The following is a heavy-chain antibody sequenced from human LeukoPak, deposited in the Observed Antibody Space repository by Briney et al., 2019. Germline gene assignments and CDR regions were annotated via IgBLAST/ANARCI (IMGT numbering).Heavy chain of an antibody. J-gene: IGHJ4*02. CDR2: IRSKANSYAT. V-gene: IGHV3-73*01. D-gene: IGHD3-10*01. CDR3: TTMVRAYYFDY. Sequence: GGSLRLSCAAWGFTFSGSAMHWVRQACGKGGEWVGRIRSKANSYATAYAASVKGSFTISRDDSKNTAYLQMNSLKTEDTAVYYCTTMVRAYYFDYWGQGTLVTVSS. CDR1: GFTFSGSA.